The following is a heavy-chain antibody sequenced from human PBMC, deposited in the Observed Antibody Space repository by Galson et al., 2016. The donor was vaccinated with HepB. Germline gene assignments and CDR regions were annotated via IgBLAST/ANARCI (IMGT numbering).Heavy chain of an antibody. CDR3: ARPPEGDRRYFDL. J-gene: IGHJ2*01. V-gene: IGHV3-21*01. CDR1: GFTFSTYS. Sequence: SLRLSCAASGFTFSTYSMNWVRQAPGKGLEWVSFISITSGYKYYADSWKGRVTISRDNAKNSLYLQMNSLRAEDTAVYYCARPPEGDRRYFDLWGRGTLVTVSS. CDR2: ISITSGYK. D-gene: IGHD3-16*01.